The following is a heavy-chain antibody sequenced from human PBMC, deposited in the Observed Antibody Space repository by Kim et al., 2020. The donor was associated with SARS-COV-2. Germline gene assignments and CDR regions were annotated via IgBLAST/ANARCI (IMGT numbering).Heavy chain of an antibody. CDR1: GYTFTRYY. Sequence: ASVKVSCKASGYTFTRYYIHWVRQAPGQGLEWLGMISPSGGSARYAQRFQGRVIVTRDTSTSTVYMEVSSLRSEDTGVYYCARGVEAAPPGVGYFYFYGMDVWGQGTTVTVPS. CDR3: ARGVEAAPPGVGYFYFYGMDV. CDR2: ISPSGGSA. V-gene: IGHV1-46*01. J-gene: IGHJ6*02. D-gene: IGHD2-15*01.